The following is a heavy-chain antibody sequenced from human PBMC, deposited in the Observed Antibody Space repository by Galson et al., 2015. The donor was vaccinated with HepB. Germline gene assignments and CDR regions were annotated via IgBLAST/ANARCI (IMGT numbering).Heavy chain of an antibody. CDR1: GFTFSSYA. V-gene: IGHV3-64D*06. CDR2: ISSNGGST. CDR3: VGYYDLWSGYQNWFDP. D-gene: IGHD3-3*01. J-gene: IGHJ5*02. Sequence: SLRLSCAASGFTFSSYAMHWVRQAPGKGLEYVSAISSNGGSTYYADSVKGRFTISRDNSKNTLYLQMSSLRAEDTAVYYCVGYYDLWSGYQNWFDPWDQGTLVTVSS.